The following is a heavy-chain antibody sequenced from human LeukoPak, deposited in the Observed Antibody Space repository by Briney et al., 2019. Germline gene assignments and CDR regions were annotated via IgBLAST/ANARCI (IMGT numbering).Heavy chain of an antibody. CDR3: ARDRAAMVSYYYYGMDV. D-gene: IGHD5-18*01. CDR2: ISYDGSNK. Sequence: QPGGSLRLSCAASGFTFSSYAMHWVRQAPGKGLEWVAVISYDGSNKYYADSVKGRFTISRDNSKNTLYLQMNSLRAEDTAVYYCARDRAAMVSYYYYGMDVWGQGTTVTVSS. CDR1: GFTFSSYA. V-gene: IGHV3-30-3*01. J-gene: IGHJ6*02.